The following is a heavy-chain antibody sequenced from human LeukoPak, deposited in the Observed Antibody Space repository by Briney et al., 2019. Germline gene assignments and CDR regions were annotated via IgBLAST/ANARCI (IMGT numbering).Heavy chain of an antibody. CDR2: IRSKAYGGTT. J-gene: IGHJ4*02. CDR1: GFTFGDYA. V-gene: IGHV3-49*04. CDR3: ATVGRSSWYADY. D-gene: IGHD6-13*01. Sequence: GRSLRLSCTASGFTFGDYAMSWVRQAPGKGLEWVGFIRSKAYGGTTEYAASVKGRFTISRDDSKSIAYLQMNSLKTEDTAVYYCATVGRSSWYADYWGQGTLVTVSS.